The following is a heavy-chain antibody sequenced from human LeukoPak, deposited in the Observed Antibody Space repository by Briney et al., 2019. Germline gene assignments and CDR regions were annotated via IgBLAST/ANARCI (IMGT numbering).Heavy chain of an antibody. V-gene: IGHV4-30-2*03. Sequence: PSQTLSLTCTVSGGSISSGGYYWSWIRQPPGKGLEWIGSIYYSGSTYYNPSLKSRVTISVDTSKNQFSLKLSSVTAADTAVYYCARHDSSSGDYYYYYMDVWGKGTTVTVSS. CDR3: ARHDSSSGDYYYYYMDV. J-gene: IGHJ6*03. CDR1: GGSISSGGYY. D-gene: IGHD6-6*01. CDR2: IYYSGST.